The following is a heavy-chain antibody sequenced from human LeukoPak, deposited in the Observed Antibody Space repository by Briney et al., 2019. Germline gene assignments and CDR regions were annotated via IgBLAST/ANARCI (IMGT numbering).Heavy chain of an antibody. CDR2: LDDSGST. CDR1: GGSISTGGYY. V-gene: IGHV4-31*03. D-gene: IGHD2-21*01. CDR3: VTYRAGDINWFDP. Sequence: SQTLSLTCTVSGGSISTGGYYWSWIRQFPGKGLQWIGYLDDSGSTRYNPSLKSRVGISSDTSKNQFSLRLRSVTAADTAMYYCVTYRAGDINWFDPWGQGILVTVPS. J-gene: IGHJ5*02.